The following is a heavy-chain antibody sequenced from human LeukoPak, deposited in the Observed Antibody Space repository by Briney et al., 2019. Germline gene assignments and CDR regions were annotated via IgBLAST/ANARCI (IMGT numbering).Heavy chain of an antibody. CDR3: ATRGVVVPAATPWGWYFDY. CDR1: GYTLTELS. Sequence: ASVKVSCKVSGYTLTELSMHWVRQAPGKGLEWMGGFDPEDGETIYAQKFQGRVTMTEDTSTDTAYMELSSLRSEDTAVYYCATRGVVVPAATPWGWYFDYWGQGTLVTVSS. V-gene: IGHV1-24*01. J-gene: IGHJ4*02. CDR2: FDPEDGET. D-gene: IGHD2-2*01.